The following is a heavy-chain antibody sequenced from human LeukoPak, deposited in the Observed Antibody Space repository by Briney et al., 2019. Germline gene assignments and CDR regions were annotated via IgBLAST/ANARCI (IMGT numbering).Heavy chain of an antibody. CDR1: GVSITSNY. J-gene: IGHJ4*02. V-gene: IGHV4-59*07. CDR2: THHSGAN. CDR3: ARSSGRSYGDFDY. D-gene: IGHD5-18*01. Sequence: SDTLSLTCSVSGVSITSNYWSWIRQPPGKGLEWLGYTHHSGANSYNPSLKRRGTMSLDTSNNQFSLKLNSVTAADTAVYYCARSSGRSYGDFDYWGQGKLVTVSS.